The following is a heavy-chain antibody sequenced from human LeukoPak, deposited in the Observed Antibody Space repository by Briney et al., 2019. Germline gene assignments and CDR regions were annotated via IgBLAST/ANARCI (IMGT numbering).Heavy chain of an antibody. CDR1: GFTFSDYY. V-gene: IGHV3-11*01. CDR2: ISSSGSTI. D-gene: IGHD2-2*01. Sequence: GGSLRLSCAASGFTFSDYYMSWLRQAPGKGLEWVSYISSSGSTIYYADSVKGRLTISRDNAKNSLYLQMNSRRAEDTAVYYCARSPASWGDSFDIWGQGTMVTVS. CDR3: ARSPASWGDSFDI. J-gene: IGHJ3*02.